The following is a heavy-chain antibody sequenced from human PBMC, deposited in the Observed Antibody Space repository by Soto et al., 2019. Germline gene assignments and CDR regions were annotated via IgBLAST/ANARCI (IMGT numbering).Heavy chain of an antibody. D-gene: IGHD6-13*01. V-gene: IGHV4-31*03. CDR3: ARDRIAAAGTGKWFDP. CDR1: GGSISSGGYY. J-gene: IGHJ5*02. CDR2: IYYSGST. Sequence: QVQLQESGPGLVKPSQTLSLTCTVSGGSISSGGYYWSWIRQHPGTGLEWIGYIYYSGSTYYNPSLKSRVTISVDTSKNQFSLKLSSVTAADTAVYYCARDRIAAAGTGKWFDPWGQGTLVTVSS.